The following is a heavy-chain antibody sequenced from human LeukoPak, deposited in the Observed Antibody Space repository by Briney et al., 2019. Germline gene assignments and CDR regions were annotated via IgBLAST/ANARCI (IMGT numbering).Heavy chain of an antibody. CDR1: GGTFSSYA. CDR2: IIPIFGTA. CDR3: AMPPDGGGDCYPFDY. Sequence: ASAKVSCKASGGTFSSYAISWVRQAPGQGLEWMGGIIPIFGTANYAQKFQGRVTITADESTSTAYMELSSLRSEDTAVYYCAMPPDGGGDCYPFDYWGQGTLVTVSS. V-gene: IGHV1-69*13. D-gene: IGHD2-21*02. J-gene: IGHJ4*02.